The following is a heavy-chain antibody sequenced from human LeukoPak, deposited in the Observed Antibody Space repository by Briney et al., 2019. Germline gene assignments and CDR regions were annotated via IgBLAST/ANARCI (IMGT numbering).Heavy chain of an antibody. CDR2: IYYSGST. CDR3: ASSGWSLYWYFDL. CDR1: GGSISSYY. J-gene: IGHJ2*01. V-gene: IGHV4-59*01. Sequence: SETLSLTCTVSGGSISSYYWSWIRQPPGKGLEWIGYIYYSGSTNYNPSLKSRVTISVDTSKNQFSLKLSSVTAADTAVYYCASSGWSLYWYFDLWGRGTLVTVSS. D-gene: IGHD6-19*01.